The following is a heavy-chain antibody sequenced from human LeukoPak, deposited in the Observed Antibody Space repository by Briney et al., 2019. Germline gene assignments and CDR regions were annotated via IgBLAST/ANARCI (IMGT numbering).Heavy chain of an antibody. CDR1: GFTLSNHW. D-gene: IGHD2-8*01. V-gene: IGHV3-7*03. J-gene: IGHJ6*02. CDR2: VNRDGSET. CDR3: ARNNDMDV. Sequence: GGSLRLSCAASGFTLSNHWMTWVRQVPGRGPEWVANVNRDGSETYYLDSVKGRFTISKDNAKNSLYLQMNSLRAEDTALYHCARNNDMDVWGQGTTVIVSS.